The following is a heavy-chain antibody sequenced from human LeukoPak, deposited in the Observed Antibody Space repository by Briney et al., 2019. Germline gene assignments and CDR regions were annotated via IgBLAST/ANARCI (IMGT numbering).Heavy chain of an antibody. CDR1: GYSFTAFY. CDR3: ARSRGGYSSGSDY. D-gene: IGHD5-18*01. J-gene: IGHJ4*02. CDR2: IHPRSGET. Sequence: ASVKVSCKASGYSFTAFYIHWVRQAPGQGLEWMGWIHPRSGETNYAYKFRGRVTMTRDTSISTTYMDLGSLRSEDTAIYYCARSRGGYSSGSDYWGQGTLVTVSS. V-gene: IGHV1-2*02.